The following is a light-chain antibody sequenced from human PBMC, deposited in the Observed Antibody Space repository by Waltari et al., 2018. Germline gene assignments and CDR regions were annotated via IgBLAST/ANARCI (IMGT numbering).Light chain of an antibody. CDR2: DAY. J-gene: IGKJ1*01. CDR3: QQSYSSPWT. CDR1: RDIINY. V-gene: IGKV1-33*01. Sequence: DIQMTQSPSSLSASAGDSVTITCQASRDIINYLNWYQQKPGKAPKLLISDAYNLETGVPSRFSGSGSGTDFTFTITSLQPEDIAIYYCQQSYSSPWTFAQGTKVEIK.